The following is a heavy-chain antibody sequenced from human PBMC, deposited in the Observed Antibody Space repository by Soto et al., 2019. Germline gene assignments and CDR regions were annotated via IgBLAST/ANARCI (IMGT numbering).Heavy chain of an antibody. J-gene: IGHJ4*02. CDR3: ATGTLVAYYFAY. D-gene: IGHD6-6*01. CDR2: IHYSGST. CDR1: GGSITTYY. V-gene: IGHV4-59*01. Sequence: SETLSLTCTVSGGSITTYYWSWLRQPPGKGLEWIGYIHYSGSTNYNPSLKSRVTISVDTSKNQLSLKLTSVTAADTAVYYCATGTLVAYYFAYWGQGTLVTVSS.